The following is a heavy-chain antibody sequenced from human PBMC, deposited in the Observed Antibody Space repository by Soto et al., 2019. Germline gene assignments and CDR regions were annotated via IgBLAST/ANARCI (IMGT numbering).Heavy chain of an antibody. J-gene: IGHJ2*01. Sequence: GSLRLSCAASGFTFRRYDMHWVRQISGKGLEWVSAISVAGNPHYSDSVQGRFAISRENAKNSLYLQMNSLRVGDTAVYYCAREIEATGYWYFDLWGRGTLVTVS. CDR1: GFTFRRYD. CDR3: AREIEATGYWYFDL. D-gene: IGHD1-1*01. V-gene: IGHV3-13*05. CDR2: ISVAGNP.